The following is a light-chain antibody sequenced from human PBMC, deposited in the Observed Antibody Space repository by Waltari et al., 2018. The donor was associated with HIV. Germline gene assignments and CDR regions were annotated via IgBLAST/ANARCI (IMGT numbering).Light chain of an antibody. J-gene: IGLJ1*01. Sequence: QPVLTQSSSASASLGSSVKLTCTLSSGHSSYIIAWHQQQPGKAPRYLMKLEGSGSYNKGGGVPGRFSGSSSVADRYLTISNLQSEDEADYYCETWDSNTHVFGTGTKVTVL. CDR2: LEGSGSY. V-gene: IGLV4-60*03. CDR3: ETWDSNTHV. CDR1: SGHSSYI.